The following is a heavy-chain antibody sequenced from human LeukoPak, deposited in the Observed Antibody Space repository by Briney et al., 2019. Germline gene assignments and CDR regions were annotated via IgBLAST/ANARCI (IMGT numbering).Heavy chain of an antibody. V-gene: IGHV3-23*01. CDR1: ALTFHDYA. Sequence: GGSLRLSCAISALTFHDYAMTWVRQAPGKGLEWVSTIVGDSSKTYYADSVKGRFTISRDNSNYMLFLHMNNLRAEDTAIYYCAKQPYNYYYLDVWGKGTTVTVSS. D-gene: IGHD2-21*01. CDR2: IVGDSSKT. J-gene: IGHJ6*03. CDR3: AKQPYNYYYLDV.